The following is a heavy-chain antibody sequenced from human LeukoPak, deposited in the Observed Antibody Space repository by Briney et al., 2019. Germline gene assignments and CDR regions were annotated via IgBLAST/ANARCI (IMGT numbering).Heavy chain of an antibody. CDR3: AKDLPPWLYGEYYFDY. Sequence: GGSLRLSCAASGFTFSSYAMSWVRQAPGKGLEWVSAISGSGGSTYYADSVKGRFTISRDNSKNTLYLQMNSLRAEDTAVYYCAKDLPPWLYGEYYFDYWGQGTLVTVSS. V-gene: IGHV3-23*01. J-gene: IGHJ4*02. CDR2: ISGSGGST. CDR1: GFTFSSYA. D-gene: IGHD3-16*02.